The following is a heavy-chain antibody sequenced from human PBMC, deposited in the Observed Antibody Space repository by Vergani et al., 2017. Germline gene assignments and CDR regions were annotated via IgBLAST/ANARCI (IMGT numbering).Heavy chain of an antibody. D-gene: IGHD6-13*01. Sequence: EVQLVESGGGLVQPGRSLRLSCAASGFTFDDYAMHWVRQAPGKGLEWVSGINWNSDSIAYADSVKGRFTISRDNAKNSLYLQMNSLRAEDTALYYCVKEIAETGNYWYFDLWGRGTLVTVSS. CDR1: GFTFDDYA. CDR3: VKEIAETGNYWYFDL. J-gene: IGHJ2*01. CDR2: INWNSDSI. V-gene: IGHV3-9*01.